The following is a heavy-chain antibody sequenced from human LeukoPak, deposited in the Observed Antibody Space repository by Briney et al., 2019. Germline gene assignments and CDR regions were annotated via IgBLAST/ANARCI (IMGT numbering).Heavy chain of an antibody. CDR1: GFTFRSHA. CDR2: IYENGGTT. Sequence: GGSLRLSCVGSGFTFRSHAMSWVRQAPEKGLEFVSGIYENGGTTYYADSVKGRFSISRDNSKNTLYLQMDGLRGEDTAVYYCAKDFRIGYSAHFDYWGQGALVTVSS. V-gene: IGHV3-23*01. D-gene: IGHD2-21*01. CDR3: AKDFRIGYSAHFDY. J-gene: IGHJ4*02.